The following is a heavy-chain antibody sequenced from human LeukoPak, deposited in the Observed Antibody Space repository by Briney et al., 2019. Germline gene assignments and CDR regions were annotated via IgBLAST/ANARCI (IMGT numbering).Heavy chain of an antibody. D-gene: IGHD2-15*01. Sequence: GGSLRLSCVASGFTLSNYAMSWVRQAPGKGLELVSGIWGTDDKTVYGDAVKGRLTISRDNSKNTLYLQMNSLRADDTAVYYCAKTQGYYDAWGQGALVTVSS. J-gene: IGHJ5*02. V-gene: IGHV3-23*01. CDR1: GFTLSNYA. CDR3: AKTQGYYDA. CDR2: IWGTDDKT.